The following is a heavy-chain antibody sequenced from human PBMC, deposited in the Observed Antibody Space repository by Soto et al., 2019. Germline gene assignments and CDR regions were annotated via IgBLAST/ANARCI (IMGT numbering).Heavy chain of an antibody. D-gene: IGHD3-22*01. CDR1: GYTFASYG. J-gene: IGHJ4*02. V-gene: IGHV1-18*01. CDR3: ARDRAPEDSSGYYYYDYFDY. CDR2: ISAYNGNT. Sequence: AAVKVSCKASGYTFASYGISWVRPAPGQGLEWMGWISAYNGNTNYAQKLQGRVTMTTDTSTSTAYMELRSLRSDDTAVYYCARDRAPEDSSGYYYYDYFDYWGQGTLVTVSS.